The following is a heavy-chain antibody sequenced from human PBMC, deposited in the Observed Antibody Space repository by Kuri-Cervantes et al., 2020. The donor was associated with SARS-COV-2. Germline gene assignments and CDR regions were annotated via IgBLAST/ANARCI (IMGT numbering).Heavy chain of an antibody. CDR2: TSADRTKE. D-gene: IGHD3-22*01. CDR3: ARDSDTTGYYWYFDL. Sequence: LSLTCAASGFTLSGYGIHWVRQAPGKGLEWVAATSADRTKEYYLDSVKGRFAISRDNSKNTVYLQINSLRAEDMAVYYCARDSDTTGYYWYFDLWGRGTLVTVSS. CDR1: GFTLSGYG. V-gene: IGHV3-33*05. J-gene: IGHJ2*01.